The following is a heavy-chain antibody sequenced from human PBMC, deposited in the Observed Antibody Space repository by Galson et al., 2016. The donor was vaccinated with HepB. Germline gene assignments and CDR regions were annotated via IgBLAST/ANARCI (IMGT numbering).Heavy chain of an antibody. Sequence: SVKVSCKASGYTFTNFRLSWVRQAPGQGLEWMGWMSTYNGKTNFTQKFQGRVTMTTDTSTSTAYMELRSLRSDDTAVYSCARILVYDGLDYWGQGTLVTVSS. D-gene: IGHD5/OR15-5a*01. CDR1: GYTFTNFR. CDR3: ARILVYDGLDY. J-gene: IGHJ4*02. V-gene: IGHV1-18*01. CDR2: MSTYNGKT.